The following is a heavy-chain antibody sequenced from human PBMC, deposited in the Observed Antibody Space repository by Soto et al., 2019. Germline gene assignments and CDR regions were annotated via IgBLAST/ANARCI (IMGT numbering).Heavy chain of an antibody. CDR3: ARVPFEYSSSWYGSGPNTNWFDP. CDR2: IYYSGST. V-gene: IGHV4-59*01. Sequence: PSETLSLTCTVSGGSISSYYWSWIRQPPGKGLEWIGYIYYSGSTNYNPSLKSRVTISVDTSKNQFSLKLSSVTAADTAVYYCARVPFEYSSSWYGSGPNTNWFDPWGQGTLDTVSS. CDR1: GGSISSYY. D-gene: IGHD6-13*01. J-gene: IGHJ5*02.